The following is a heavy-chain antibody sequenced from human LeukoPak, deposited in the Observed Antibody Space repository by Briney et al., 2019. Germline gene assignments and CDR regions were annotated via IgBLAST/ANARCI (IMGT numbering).Heavy chain of an antibody. J-gene: IGHJ4*02. D-gene: IGHD1-26*01. CDR3: ARDSGWELQHFYFDH. Sequence: EASVNVSCKASGYTFNSYGINWVRQAPGQGLEWMGWISVYNGQTNYAHKFQGRVTMTTDTSTRTVYMELRSLRSDDTAVYYCARDSGWELQHFYFDHWGQGTLVTVSA. CDR2: ISVYNGQT. CDR1: GYTFNSYG. V-gene: IGHV1-18*01.